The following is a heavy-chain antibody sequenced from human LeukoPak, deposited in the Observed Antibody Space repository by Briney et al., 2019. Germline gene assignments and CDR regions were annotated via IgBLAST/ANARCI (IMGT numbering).Heavy chain of an antibody. J-gene: IGHJ4*02. D-gene: IGHD2-15*01. CDR2: IKQDGNEK. CDR3: VREDRSCYYY. CDR1: LFSLSSWW. Sequence: GGALRLSCAASLFSLSSWWMSWVRQAPGKGLEWVANIKQDGNEKYYVDSVKGRFTISRDNDKNSLYLQMNSLRAEDTAVYYCVREDRSCYYYWGQGTLVTVSS. V-gene: IGHV3-7*03.